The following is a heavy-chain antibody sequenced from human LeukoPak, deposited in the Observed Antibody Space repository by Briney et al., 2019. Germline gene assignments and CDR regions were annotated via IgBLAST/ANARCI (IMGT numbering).Heavy chain of an antibody. CDR2: IIPIFGTA. Sequence: ASVKVSCKASGGTFSSYAISWVRQAPGQGLEWMGRIIPIFGTANYAQKFQGRVTITTDESTSTAYMELSSLRSEDTAVYYCAGYTYYYDSSGRRWFDPWGQGTLVTVSS. D-gene: IGHD3-22*01. V-gene: IGHV1-69*05. CDR3: AGYTYYYDSSGRRWFDP. J-gene: IGHJ5*02. CDR1: GGTFSSYA.